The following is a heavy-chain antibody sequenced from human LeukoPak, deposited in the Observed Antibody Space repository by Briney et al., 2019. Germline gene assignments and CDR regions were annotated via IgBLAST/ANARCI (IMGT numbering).Heavy chain of an antibody. J-gene: IGHJ5*02. CDR2: IYPGDSDT. Sequence: WEPLKISCKGSGYSFTSYWIGWVRQMPGKGLEWMGIIYPGDSDTRYSPSFQGQVTISADKSINTAYLQWSSLKASDTAMYYCARTITPEGSSPIDPWGQGTLVTVSS. CDR1: GYSFTSYW. D-gene: IGHD5-12*01. V-gene: IGHV5-51*01. CDR3: ARTITPEGSSPIDP.